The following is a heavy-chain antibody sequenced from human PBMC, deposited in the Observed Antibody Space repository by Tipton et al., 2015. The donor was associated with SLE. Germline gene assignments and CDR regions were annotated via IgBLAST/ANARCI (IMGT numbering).Heavy chain of an antibody. V-gene: IGHV4-61*02. CDR2: VYGTGSS. CDR3: ARVQRGPRSFDL. CDR1: GGSITSGSYY. D-gene: IGHD1-1*01. Sequence: TLSLTCTVSGGSITSGSYYWSWIRQPAGRGLEWIGRVYGTGSSYYNPSLKSRVTMSLDTSKNQVSLKLTSVTAADTAVYYCARVQRGPRSFDLWGRGTLVTVSS. J-gene: IGHJ2*01.